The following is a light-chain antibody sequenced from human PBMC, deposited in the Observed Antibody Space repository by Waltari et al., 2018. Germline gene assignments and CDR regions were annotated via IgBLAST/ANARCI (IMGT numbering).Light chain of an antibody. CDR1: HSVSSS. J-gene: IGKJ2*03. CDR3: QQYSKWPYS. CDR2: DAS. Sequence: EIVLTQSPATLSLSPGERATLSCRASHSVSSSLAWYQQKLGQAPRLLIYDASSRASGIPDRFSGSGSGTDFSLTISSLEPEDFVVYYCQQYSKWPYSFGQGTKVEIK. V-gene: IGKV3D-20*02.